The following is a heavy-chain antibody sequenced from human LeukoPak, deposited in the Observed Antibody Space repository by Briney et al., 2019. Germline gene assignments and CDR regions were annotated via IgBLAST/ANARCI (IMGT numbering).Heavy chain of an antibody. CDR2: IKKDGSEK. CDR3: ARDLYRIVVVPHYFDY. J-gene: IGHJ4*02. CDR1: GFTFSSYW. D-gene: IGHD3-22*01. V-gene: IGHV3-7*01. Sequence: PGGSLRLSCAASGFTFSSYWMSWVRQAPGKGLEWVANIKKDGSEKYYVDSVKGRFTISRDNAKNSLYLQMNSLRAEDTAVYYCARDLYRIVVVPHYFDYWGQGTQVTISS.